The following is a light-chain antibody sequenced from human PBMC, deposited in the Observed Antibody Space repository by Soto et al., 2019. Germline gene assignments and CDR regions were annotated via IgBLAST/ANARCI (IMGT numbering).Light chain of an antibody. V-gene: IGKV3-11*01. Sequence: EIVLTQSPATLSSSPGERATLSCRASQSVSSYLAWYQQKPGQAPRLLLYDASNRATGIPARFSGSGSGTDFTLTISSLDPEDFAVYYCQQRSNWPPLITFGQGTRLEIK. CDR1: QSVSSY. J-gene: IGKJ5*01. CDR3: QQRSNWPPLIT. CDR2: DAS.